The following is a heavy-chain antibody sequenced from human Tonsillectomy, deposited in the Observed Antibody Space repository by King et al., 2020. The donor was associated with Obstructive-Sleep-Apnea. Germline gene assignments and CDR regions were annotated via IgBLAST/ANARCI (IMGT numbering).Heavy chain of an antibody. J-gene: IGHJ4*02. CDR2: ISGSGGST. CDR1: GFTFSSYA. V-gene: IGHV3-23*04. D-gene: IGHD5-12*01. Sequence: VQLVESGGGLVQPGGSLRLSCAASGFTFSSYAMSWVRQAPGKGLEWVSAISGSGGSTYYADSVKGRFTISRDNSKNTLYLQMNSLRAEDTAVYYCAKFPNSGYDFSSGRVLYFDYWGQGTLVTVSS. CDR3: AKFPNSGYDFSSGRVLYFDY.